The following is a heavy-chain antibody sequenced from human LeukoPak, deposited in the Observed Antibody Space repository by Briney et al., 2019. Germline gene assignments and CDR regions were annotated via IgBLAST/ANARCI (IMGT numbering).Heavy chain of an antibody. Sequence: SVKVSCKASGGTFSSYAISWVRQAPGQGLEWMGRIIPILGIANYAQKFQGRVTITADKSTSTAYMELSSLRSEDTAVYYCAREEVAAAGFDYWGQGTLVTVSS. CDR3: AREEVAAAGFDY. D-gene: IGHD6-13*01. J-gene: IGHJ4*02. V-gene: IGHV1-69*04. CDR1: GGTFSSYA. CDR2: IIPILGIA.